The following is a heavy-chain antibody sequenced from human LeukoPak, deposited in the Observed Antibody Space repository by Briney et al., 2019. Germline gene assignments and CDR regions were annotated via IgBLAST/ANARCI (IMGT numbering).Heavy chain of an antibody. Sequence: PGGSLRLSCAASGFXFSSYWIHWVRQTPGKGLVWVSRINSDGSSTNYADSVKGRFTISRDNAKNTLFLQMNSLRAEDTAVYYCARDLTWGDVGFDYWGQGTLVTVSS. CDR2: INSDGSST. V-gene: IGHV3-74*01. CDR1: GFXFSSYW. J-gene: IGHJ4*02. D-gene: IGHD2-21*02. CDR3: ARDLTWGDVGFDY.